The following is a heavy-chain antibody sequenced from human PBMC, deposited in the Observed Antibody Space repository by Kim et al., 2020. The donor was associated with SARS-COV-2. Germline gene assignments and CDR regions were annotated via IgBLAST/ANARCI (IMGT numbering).Heavy chain of an antibody. V-gene: IGHV4-59*01. J-gene: IGHJ2*01. CDR1: GGSISSYY. Sequence: SETLSLTCTVSGGSISSYYWSWIRQPPGKGLEWIGYIYYSGSTNYNPSLKSRVTISVDTSKNQFSLKLSSVTAADTAVYYCARDKGTMIVDLWGRGTLVTVSS. D-gene: IGHD3-22*01. CDR2: IYYSGST. CDR3: ARDKGTMIVDL.